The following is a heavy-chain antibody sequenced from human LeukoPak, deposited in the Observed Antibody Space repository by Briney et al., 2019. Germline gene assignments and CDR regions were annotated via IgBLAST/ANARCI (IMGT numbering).Heavy chain of an antibody. CDR3: ARGFGELYWFDP. CDR1: GGSISSGGYY. CDR2: IYHSGST. Sequence: SETLSLTCTVAGGSISSGGYYWSWIRQHSGKGLEWIGYIYHSGSTYYNPSLKSRVTISVDTSKNQFSLKLSSVTAADTAVYYCARGFGELYWFDPWGQGTLVTVSS. V-gene: IGHV4-31*03. J-gene: IGHJ5*02. D-gene: IGHD3-10*01.